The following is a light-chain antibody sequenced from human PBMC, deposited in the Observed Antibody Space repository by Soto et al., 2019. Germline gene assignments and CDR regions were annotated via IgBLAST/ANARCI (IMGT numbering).Light chain of an antibody. CDR1: QSVSSN. V-gene: IGKV3-15*01. J-gene: IGKJ4*01. CDR3: QQYNNWPAALT. Sequence: EIVMTQSPATLSVSPGERATLSCRASQSVSSNLAWYQQKPGQAPRLLIYGASTRATGIPARFSGSGSGTEFTLTISSLQSEDFVVYCCQQYNNWPAALTFGGGTKVEIK. CDR2: GAS.